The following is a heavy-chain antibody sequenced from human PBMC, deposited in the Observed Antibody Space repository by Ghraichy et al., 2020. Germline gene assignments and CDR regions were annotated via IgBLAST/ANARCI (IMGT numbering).Heavy chain of an antibody. CDR3: ARGRRAAPRVYNWFDP. CDR1: GGSFSGYY. CDR2: INHSGST. J-gene: IGHJ5*02. V-gene: IGHV4-34*01. D-gene: IGHD6-13*01. Sequence: SETLSLTCAVYGGSFSGYYWSWIRQPPGKGLEWIGEINHSGSTNYNPSLKSRVTISVDTSKNQFSLKLSSVTAADTAVYYCARGRRAAPRVYNWFDPWGQGTLVTVSS.